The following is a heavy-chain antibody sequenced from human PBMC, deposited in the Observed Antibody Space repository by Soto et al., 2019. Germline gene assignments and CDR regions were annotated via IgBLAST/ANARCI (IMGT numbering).Heavy chain of an antibody. CDR2: IIPIFGTA. V-gene: IGHV1-69*13. CDR3: AQYYCDSSGSNWFDP. J-gene: IGHJ5*02. CDR1: GYTFTSYD. D-gene: IGHD3-22*01. Sequence: SVKVSCKASGYTFTSYDINWVRQATGQGLEWMGGIIPIFGTANYAQKFQGRVTITADESTSTAYMELSSLRSEDTAVYYCAQYYCDSSGSNWFDPWGQGTLVTVSS.